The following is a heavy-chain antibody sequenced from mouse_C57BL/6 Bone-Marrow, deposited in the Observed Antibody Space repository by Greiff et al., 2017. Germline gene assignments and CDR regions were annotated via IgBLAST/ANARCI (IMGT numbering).Heavy chain of an antibody. D-gene: IGHD1-1*01. CDR2: IHPNSGST. V-gene: IGHV1-64*01. J-gene: IGHJ3*01. Sequence: QVQLKESGAELVKPGASVTLSCKASGYTFTSYWMHWVKQRPGQGLEWIGMIHPNSGSTNYNEKFKSKATLTVDKSSSTAYMQLSSLTSEDSAVYYCARDYYYGSRGFAYWGQGTLVTVSA. CDR3: ARDYYYGSRGFAY. CDR1: GYTFTSYW.